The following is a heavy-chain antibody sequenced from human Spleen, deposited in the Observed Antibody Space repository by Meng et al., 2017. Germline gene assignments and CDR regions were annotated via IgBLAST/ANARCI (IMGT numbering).Heavy chain of an antibody. J-gene: IGHJ4*02. CDR3: ASGTPGRSYCDY. Sequence: QGYLLQSGPEVKKPGVSVRVSCNASGYTFDSYGICWVRQAPGQGLEWMGWFVNYVDTYPAPKFQGRATMTTDTHTNTAFMELRSLTSDDTAVYYCASGTPGRSYCDYWGQGTLVTVSS. D-gene: IGHD2-15*01. CDR1: GYTFDSYG. V-gene: IGHV1-18*01. CDR2: FVNYVDT.